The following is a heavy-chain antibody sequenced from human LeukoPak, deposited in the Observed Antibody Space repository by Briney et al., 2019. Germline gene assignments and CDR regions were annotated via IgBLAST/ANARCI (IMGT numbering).Heavy chain of an antibody. CDR3: ARAGYSGYGDY. D-gene: IGHD5-12*01. Sequence: TGGSLRLSCAASGFTFNNYGFHWVRQAPGKGLEWVSSISSSSSYIYYADSVKGRFTISRDNAKNSLYLQMNSLRAEDTAVYYCARAGYSGYGDYWGQGTLVTVSS. J-gene: IGHJ4*02. V-gene: IGHV3-21*01. CDR2: ISSSSSYI. CDR1: GFTFNNYG.